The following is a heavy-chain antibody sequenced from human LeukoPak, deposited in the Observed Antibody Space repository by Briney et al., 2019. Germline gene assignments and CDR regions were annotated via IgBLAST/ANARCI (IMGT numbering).Heavy chain of an antibody. D-gene: IGHD5-18*01. CDR3: VRLNIYGFV. V-gene: IGHV3-48*03. J-gene: IGHJ4*02. Sequence: PGGSLRLSCAASGFTFSSYEMNWVRQAPGKGLEWVSYISSSGGTILYADSVKGRFTISRDNAKNSLYLQMNSLRAEDTAVYYCVRLNIYGFVWGQGTLVTVSS. CDR1: GFTFSSYE. CDR2: ISSSGGTI.